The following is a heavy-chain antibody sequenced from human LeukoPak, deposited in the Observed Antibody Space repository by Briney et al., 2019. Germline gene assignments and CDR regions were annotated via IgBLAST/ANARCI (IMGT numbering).Heavy chain of an antibody. CDR2: ISGSGGST. V-gene: IGHV3-23*01. Sequence: GGSLRLSCAASGFTFSSYAMSWVRQAPGKGLEWVSAISGSGGSTYYADSVKGRFTISRDNSKNTLYLQMNSLRVEDTAVYYCAKDHTVMGVRYYFDYWGQGTLVTVSS. CDR1: GFTFSSYA. CDR3: AKDHTVMGVRYYFDY. D-gene: IGHD4-17*01. J-gene: IGHJ4*02.